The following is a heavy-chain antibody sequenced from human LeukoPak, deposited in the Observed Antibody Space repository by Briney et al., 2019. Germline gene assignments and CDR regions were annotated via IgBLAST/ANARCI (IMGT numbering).Heavy chain of an antibody. V-gene: IGHV1-46*01. Sequence: ASVKVSCKASGYTFTSYYMHWVRQAPGQGLEWMGIINPSGGSTSYARKFQGRVTMTRDMSTSTVYMELSSLRSEDTAVYYCARGKGDNWNYGYFDYWGQGTLVTVSS. J-gene: IGHJ4*02. CDR2: INPSGGST. D-gene: IGHD1-7*01. CDR3: ARGKGDNWNYGYFDY. CDR1: GYTFTSYY.